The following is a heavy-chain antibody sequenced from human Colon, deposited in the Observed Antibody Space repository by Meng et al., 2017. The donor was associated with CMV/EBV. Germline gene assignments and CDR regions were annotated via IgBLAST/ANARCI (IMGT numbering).Heavy chain of an antibody. CDR2: IYYTGNT. Sequence: VSGGSISDGGHYWNWIRQLPGKGLEWIGYIYYTGNTHYTPSLKSRVTMSADTAKNQLSLTLTSVTAADTAVYYCARVGSSGWGLQYWGQGALVTVSS. CDR3: ARVGSSGWGLQY. D-gene: IGHD6-19*01. CDR1: GGSISDGGHY. V-gene: IGHV4-31*02. J-gene: IGHJ4*02.